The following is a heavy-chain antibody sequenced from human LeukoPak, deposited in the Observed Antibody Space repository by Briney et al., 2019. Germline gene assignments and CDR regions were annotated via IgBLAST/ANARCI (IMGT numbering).Heavy chain of an antibody. J-gene: IGHJ1*01. Sequence: ASVKVSCKASGGTFSSYVINWVRQAPGQGLEWMGDIIPLFERTNYAQKFQGRLTITADESTTTGFMELSSLRSEDTAVYYCARDLYPIQHWGQGTLVTVSS. CDR3: ARDLYPIQH. V-gene: IGHV1-69*13. CDR2: IIPLFERT. CDR1: GGTFSSYV. D-gene: IGHD2-15*01.